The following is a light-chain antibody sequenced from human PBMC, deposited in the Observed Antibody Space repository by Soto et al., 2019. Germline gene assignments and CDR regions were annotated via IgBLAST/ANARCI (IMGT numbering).Light chain of an antibody. CDR2: DVS. Sequence: QSALTQPASVSGSPGQSITISCTGTSSAVGAYKYVSWYQQYPGKAPKLLIYDVSNRPSGVSNRFSGSKSGNTASLTISGLQAEDEADYYCSSYTSRITVVFGGGTKLTVL. CDR1: SSAVGAYKY. J-gene: IGLJ3*02. CDR3: SSYTSRITVV. V-gene: IGLV2-14*01.